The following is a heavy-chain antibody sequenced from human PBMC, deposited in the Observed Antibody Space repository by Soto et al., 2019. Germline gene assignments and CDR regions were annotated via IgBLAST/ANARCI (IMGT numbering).Heavy chain of an antibody. CDR3: ARSRTSDTSNYYYYFDY. J-gene: IGHJ4*02. CDR2: IYSSGST. Sequence: SETLSLTCTVSGGSISSYYWNWVRQPAGEGLEWIGRIYSSGSTNCNPSLKSRVTMSVDTSKNQFSLKLTSVTAADTDVYYCARSRTSDTSNYYYYFDYWRQGALVTVSS. CDR1: GGSISSYY. D-gene: IGHD3-22*01. V-gene: IGHV4-4*07.